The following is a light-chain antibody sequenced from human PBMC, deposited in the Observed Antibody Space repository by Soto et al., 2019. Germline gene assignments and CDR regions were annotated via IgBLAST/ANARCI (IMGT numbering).Light chain of an antibody. J-gene: IGKJ1*01. CDR1: QSISSW. CDR2: DAS. V-gene: IGKV1-5*01. Sequence: IQMTQSPSTLSASVGDRVTITCRASQSISSWLAWYQQKPGKAPNLLIYDASSLESGVPSRFSGSGSGTEFTLTISSLQPDDFATYYCQQYNSYSRTFGQGNKGDIK. CDR3: QQYNSYSRT.